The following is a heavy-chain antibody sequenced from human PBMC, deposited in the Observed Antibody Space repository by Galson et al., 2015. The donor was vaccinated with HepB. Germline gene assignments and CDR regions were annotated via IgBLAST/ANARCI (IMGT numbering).Heavy chain of an antibody. D-gene: IGHD3-22*01. V-gene: IGHV3-30*18. J-gene: IGHJ4*02. Sequence: SLRLSCAASGFTFSSYGMHWVRQAPGKGLEWVAVISYDGSNKYYADSVKGRFTISRDNSKNTLYLQMNSLRAEDTAVYYCAKLYYYDSSGYYDDYWGQGTLVTVSS. CDR2: ISYDGSNK. CDR1: GFTFSSYG. CDR3: AKLYYYDSSGYYDDY.